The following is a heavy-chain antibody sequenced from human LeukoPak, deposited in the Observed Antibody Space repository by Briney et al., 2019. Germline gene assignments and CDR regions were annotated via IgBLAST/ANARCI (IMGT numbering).Heavy chain of an antibody. Sequence: SETLSLTCAAYGGSFSGYYWSWIRQPPGKGLEWIGEINHSGSTNFNPSLKSRVTISVDTSKNQFSLKLSSVTAADTAVYYCARVGPGWYFDLWGRGTLVTVSS. CDR3: ARVGPGWYFDL. CDR2: INHSGST. J-gene: IGHJ2*01. V-gene: IGHV4-34*01. CDR1: GGSFSGYY.